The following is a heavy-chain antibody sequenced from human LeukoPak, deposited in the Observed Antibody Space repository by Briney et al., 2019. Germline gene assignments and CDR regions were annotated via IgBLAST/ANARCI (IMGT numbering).Heavy chain of an antibody. CDR3: ARSAYGAFDV. V-gene: IGHV3-7*05. J-gene: IGHJ3*01. Sequence: SWVRQAPGTGLEWVADIKHEGSEKYFADSVKGRFAISRDNAKNSLYLQMNSLRPEDTAVYYCARSAYGAFDVWGQGTMVAVSS. D-gene: IGHD4-17*01. CDR2: IKHEGSEK.